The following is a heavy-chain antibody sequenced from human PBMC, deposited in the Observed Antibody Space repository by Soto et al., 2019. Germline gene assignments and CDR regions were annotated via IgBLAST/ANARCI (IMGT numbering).Heavy chain of an antibody. Sequence: QVQLQESGPGLVKPSETLSLTCTVSGGSISSYYWSWIRQPPGKGLEWIGYIYYSGSTNYNPSLKSRVTISVDTSKNQFSLKLSSVTAADTAVYYCAQQQPNNWFDPWGQGTLVTVSS. V-gene: IGHV4-59*01. CDR2: IYYSGST. CDR1: GGSISSYY. J-gene: IGHJ5*02. D-gene: IGHD6-13*01. CDR3: AQQQPNNWFDP.